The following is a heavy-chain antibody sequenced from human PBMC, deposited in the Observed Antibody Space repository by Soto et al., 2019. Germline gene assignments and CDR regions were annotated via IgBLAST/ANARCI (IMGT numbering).Heavy chain of an antibody. CDR2: IYYSGST. Sequence: PSETLSLTCTVSGGSISSGGYYWSWIRQHPGRGLEWIGYIYYSGSTYYNPSLKSRVTISVDTSKNQFSLKLSSVTAADTAVYYCARVNNWNYDAWYWGQGTLVTVSS. J-gene: IGHJ4*02. CDR1: GGSISSGGYY. D-gene: IGHD1-7*01. V-gene: IGHV4-31*03. CDR3: ARVNNWNYDAWY.